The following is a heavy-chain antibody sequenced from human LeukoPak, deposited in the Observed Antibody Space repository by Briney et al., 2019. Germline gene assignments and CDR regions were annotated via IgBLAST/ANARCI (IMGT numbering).Heavy chain of an antibody. CDR2: ISSSSSTI. Sequence: GGSLRLSCAASGFTFSSYSMNWVRQAPGKGLEWVSYISSSSSTIYYADSVKGRFTISRDNAKNSLYLQMNSLRAEDTAVYYCARDNDSRDPPHLDYWGQGTLVTVSS. CDR3: ARDNDSRDPPHLDY. J-gene: IGHJ4*02. D-gene: IGHD3-16*01. V-gene: IGHV3-48*01. CDR1: GFTFSSYS.